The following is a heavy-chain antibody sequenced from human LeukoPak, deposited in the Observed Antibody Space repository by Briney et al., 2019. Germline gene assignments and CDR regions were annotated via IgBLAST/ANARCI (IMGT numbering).Heavy chain of an antibody. J-gene: IGHJ4*02. V-gene: IGHV3-23*01. Sequence: GGSLRLSCAASEFTFSSYAMNWVRQAPGKGLEWVSAISGSSGRTYYADSVKGRFTISRDNSKNTLYLQMNSLRAEDTAVYYCAKPARTDYTDYCGQGTLVTVSS. D-gene: IGHD1-14*01. CDR2: ISGSSGRT. CDR1: EFTFSSYA. CDR3: AKPARTDYTDY.